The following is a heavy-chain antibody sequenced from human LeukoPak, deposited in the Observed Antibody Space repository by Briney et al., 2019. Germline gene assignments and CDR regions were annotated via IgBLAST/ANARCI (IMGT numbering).Heavy chain of an antibody. Sequence: GESLKISCKGSGYSFTSYWIGWVRQMPGKGLEWMGTIYPGDSDTRYSPSFQGQVTISADKSISTAYLQWSSLKASDTAMYYCARHVPGYSYGYGSIDYWGQGTLVTVSS. V-gene: IGHV5-51*01. CDR3: ARHVPGYSYGYGSIDY. D-gene: IGHD5-18*01. CDR1: GYSFTSYW. J-gene: IGHJ4*02. CDR2: IYPGDSDT.